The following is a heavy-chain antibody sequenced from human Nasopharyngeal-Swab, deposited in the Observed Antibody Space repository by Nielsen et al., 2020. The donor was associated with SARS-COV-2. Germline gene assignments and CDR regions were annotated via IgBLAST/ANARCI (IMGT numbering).Heavy chain of an antibody. CDR3: ARHTVATPISHYFDY. D-gene: IGHD4-17*01. CDR2: IYYSGST. Sequence: GSLRLSCTVSGGSISSYYWNWIRQPPGKGLEWIGYIYYSGSTNYNPSLKSRVTISVDTSKNQFSLKLSSVTAADTAVYYCARHTVATPISHYFDYWGQGTLVTVSS. V-gene: IGHV4-59*08. J-gene: IGHJ4*02. CDR1: GGSISSYY.